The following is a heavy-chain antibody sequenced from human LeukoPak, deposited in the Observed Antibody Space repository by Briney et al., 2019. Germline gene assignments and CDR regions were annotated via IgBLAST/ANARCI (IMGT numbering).Heavy chain of an antibody. CDR3: AREEGMGDAFDI. V-gene: IGHV4-38-2*02. J-gene: IGHJ3*02. CDR1: GYSISSGYY. D-gene: IGHD6-13*01. Sequence: SETLSLTCTVSGYSISSGYYWGWIRQPPGKGLEWIGSIYYSGSTYYNPSLKSRVTISVDTSNNQFSLKLTSVTATDTAVYYCAREEGMGDAFDIWGQGTVVTVSS. CDR2: IYYSGST.